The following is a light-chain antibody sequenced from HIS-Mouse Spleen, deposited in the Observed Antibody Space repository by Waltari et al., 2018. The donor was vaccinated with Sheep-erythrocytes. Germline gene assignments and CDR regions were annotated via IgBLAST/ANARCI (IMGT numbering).Light chain of an antibody. CDR1: SSDVGGYNY. J-gene: IGLJ2*01. V-gene: IGLV2-11*01. CDR3: QAWDSSTAV. Sequence: QSALTQPRSVSGSPGQSVTISCTGTSSDVGGYNYVSWYQQHPGKAPKLMIYDVSKRPSGVPDRFSGSNSGNTAPLTVSGTQAMDEADYYCQAWDSSTAVFGGGTKLTVL. CDR2: DVS.